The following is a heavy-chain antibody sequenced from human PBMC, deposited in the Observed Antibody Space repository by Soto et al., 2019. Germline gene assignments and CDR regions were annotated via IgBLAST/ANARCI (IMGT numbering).Heavy chain of an antibody. D-gene: IGHD1-1*01. CDR3: TRDGDGRMTTTPYYYYGMDV. J-gene: IGHJ6*02. V-gene: IGHV4-59*01. CDR1: GGSISGYY. CDR2: VYYSGGA. Sequence: PSETLSLTCTVSGGSISGYYWSWIRQPPGKGVEWIGNVYYSGGAKYNPSVKRRVSISVDTSKNQFSLNLSSVTAADTAVYYCTRDGDGRMTTTPYYYYGMDVWGPGITVTVSS.